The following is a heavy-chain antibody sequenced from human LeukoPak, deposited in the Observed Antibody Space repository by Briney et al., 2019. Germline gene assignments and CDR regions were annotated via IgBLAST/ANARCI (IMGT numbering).Heavy chain of an antibody. CDR1: GYSISSGYY. Sequence: SETLSLTCTVSGYSISSGYYWGWIRQPPGKGLEWIGSIYHSGSTYYNPSLKSRVTTSVDTSKNQFSLKLSSVTAADTAVYYCARGTTYYDFWSGNYTGENFDYWGQGTLVTVSS. D-gene: IGHD3-3*01. CDR3: ARGTTYYDFWSGNYTGENFDY. V-gene: IGHV4-38-2*02. CDR2: IYHSGST. J-gene: IGHJ4*02.